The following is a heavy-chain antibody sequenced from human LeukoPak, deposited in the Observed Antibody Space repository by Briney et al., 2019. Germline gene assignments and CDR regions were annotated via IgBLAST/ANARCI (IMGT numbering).Heavy chain of an antibody. Sequence: ASVKVSCKVSGYTLTELSMHWVRQAPGKGLEWMGGFDPEDGETIYAQKFQGRVTMTRDTSISTAYMELSRLRSDDTAVYYCGRGKGGYGGYNKTPLDYGGKKPRVTVSS. V-gene: IGHV1-24*01. J-gene: IGHJ4*02. D-gene: IGHD5-12*01. CDR2: FDPEDGET. CDR3: GRGKGGYGGYNKTPLDY. CDR1: GYTLTELS.